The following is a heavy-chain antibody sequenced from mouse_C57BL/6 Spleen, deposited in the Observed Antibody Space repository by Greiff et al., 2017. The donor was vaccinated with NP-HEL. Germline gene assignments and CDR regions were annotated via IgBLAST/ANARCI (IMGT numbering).Heavy chain of an antibody. CDR3: ARFGLLRGDYFDY. J-gene: IGHJ2*01. V-gene: IGHV1-81*01. D-gene: IGHD1-1*01. CDR1: GYTFTSYG. CDR2: IYPRSGNT. Sequence: VQLQQSGAELARPGASVKLSCKASGYTFTSYGISWVKQRTGQGLEWIGEIYPRSGNTYYNEKFKGKATLTANKSSSTAYMELRSLTSEDSAVYFCARFGLLRGDYFDYWGQGTTLTVSS.